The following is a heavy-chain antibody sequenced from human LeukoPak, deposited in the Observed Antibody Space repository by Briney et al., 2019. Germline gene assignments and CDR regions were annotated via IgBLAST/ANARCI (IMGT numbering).Heavy chain of an antibody. D-gene: IGHD2-15*01. Sequence: SETLSLTCTVSGGSISSSSYYWGWIRQPPGKGLEWIGSIYYSGSTYYNPSLKSRVTISVDTSKNQFSLKLSSVTAADTAVYYCARVGYCSGGSCYRTFDYWGQGTLVTVSS. CDR3: ARVGYCSGGSCYRTFDY. V-gene: IGHV4-39*07. CDR2: IYYSGST. CDR1: GGSISSSSYY. J-gene: IGHJ4*02.